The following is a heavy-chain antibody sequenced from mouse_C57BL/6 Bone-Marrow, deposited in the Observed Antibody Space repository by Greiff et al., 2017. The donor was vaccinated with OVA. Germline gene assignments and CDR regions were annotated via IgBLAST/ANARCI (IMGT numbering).Heavy chain of an antibody. CDR1: GFTFSSYG. J-gene: IGHJ2*01. Sequence: EVQLVESGGDLVKPGGSLKLSCAASGFTFSSYGMSWVRQTPDKRLEWVATISSGGSYTYYPDSVKGRFTISRDNAKNTLYLQMSSLKSEDTAMYYCASLVDYWGQGTTLTVSS. CDR2: ISSGGSYT. CDR3: ASLVDY. V-gene: IGHV5-6*01.